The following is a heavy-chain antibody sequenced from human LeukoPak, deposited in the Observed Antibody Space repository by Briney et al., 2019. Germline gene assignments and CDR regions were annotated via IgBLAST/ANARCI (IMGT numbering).Heavy chain of an antibody. CDR1: GGSISSSSYY. CDR2: IYYSRST. V-gene: IGHV4-39*01. D-gene: IGHD1-26*01. J-gene: IGHJ4*02. CDR3: ARHEELVGATGY. Sequence: SETLSLTCTVSGGSISSSSYYWGWIRQPPGKGLEWIGSIYYSRSTYYNPSLKSRVTISVDTSKNQFSLKLSSVTAADTAVYYCARHEELVGATGYWGQGTLVTVSS.